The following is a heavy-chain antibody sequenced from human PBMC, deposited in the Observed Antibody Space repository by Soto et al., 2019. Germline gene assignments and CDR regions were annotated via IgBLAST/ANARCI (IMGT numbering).Heavy chain of an antibody. CDR2: IIPIFGTA. Sequence: SVKVSCKASGGTFSSYAISWVRQAPGQGLEWMGGIIPIFGTANYAQKFQGRVTITADKSTSTAYMELSSLRSEDTAVYYCAGINGYSYGYDAFDIWGQGTMVTVSS. V-gene: IGHV1-69*06. D-gene: IGHD5-18*01. CDR3: AGINGYSYGYDAFDI. J-gene: IGHJ3*02. CDR1: GGTFSSYA.